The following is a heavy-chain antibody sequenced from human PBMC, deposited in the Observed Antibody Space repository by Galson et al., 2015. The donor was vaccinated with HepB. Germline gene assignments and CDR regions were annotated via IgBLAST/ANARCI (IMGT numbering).Heavy chain of an antibody. V-gene: IGHV3-9*01. CDR2: ISWNSGSI. CDR3: ATSLHTAMVRAPDY. CDR1: GFTFDDYA. J-gene: IGHJ4*02. D-gene: IGHD5-18*01. Sequence: SLRLSCAASGFTFDDYAMHWVRQAPGKGLEWVSGISWNSGSIGYADSVKGRFTISRDNAKNSLYLQMNSLRAEDTALYYCATSLHTAMVRAPDYWGQGTLVTVSS.